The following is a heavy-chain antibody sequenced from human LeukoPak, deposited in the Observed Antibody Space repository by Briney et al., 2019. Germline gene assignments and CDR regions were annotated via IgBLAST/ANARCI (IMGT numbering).Heavy chain of an antibody. CDR2: INGDGSEK. Sequence: GGSLRLSCAASGFTFSSYAMTWVRQAPGKGLEWVANINGDGSEKHYVDSVKGRFTISRDNAKNSLYLQMNSLRAEDTAVYYCARSNGWVFNYWGQGTLVTVSS. CDR3: ARSNGWVFNY. D-gene: IGHD6-19*01. J-gene: IGHJ4*02. V-gene: IGHV3-7*01. CDR1: GFTFSSYA.